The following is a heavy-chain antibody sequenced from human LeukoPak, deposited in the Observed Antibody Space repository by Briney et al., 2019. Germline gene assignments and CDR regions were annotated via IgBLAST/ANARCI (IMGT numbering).Heavy chain of an antibody. D-gene: IGHD4-17*01. CDR2: IKEDGGKK. CDR3: ARIRAPTTVTYLYCYYYYMDV. V-gene: IGHV3-7*01. Sequence: SGGSLRLSCAASGFTFSTYWMSWVRQAPGKGLEWVANIKEDGGKKYYVDSVNGRFTIYRDNAKNSLYLQMNSLRAEDTAVYYCARIRAPTTVTYLYCYYYYMDVWGKGTTVTVSS. J-gene: IGHJ6*03. CDR1: GFTFSTYW.